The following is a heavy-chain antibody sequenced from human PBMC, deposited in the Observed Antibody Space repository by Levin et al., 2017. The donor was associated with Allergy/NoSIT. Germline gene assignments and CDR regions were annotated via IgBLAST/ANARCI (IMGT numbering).Heavy chain of an antibody. V-gene: IGHV4-39*07. Sequence: SQTLSLTCTVSCGSISSGTYYWGWFRQPPGEGLQWIASIYYTGSTYYSPSLRSRATISADTSKNQFSLKVNSVTAADTAVYYCARRGPERPFDYWGQGTLVTVSS. D-gene: IGHD1-1*01. CDR3: ARRGPERPFDY. CDR2: IYYTGST. J-gene: IGHJ4*02. CDR1: CGSISSGTYY.